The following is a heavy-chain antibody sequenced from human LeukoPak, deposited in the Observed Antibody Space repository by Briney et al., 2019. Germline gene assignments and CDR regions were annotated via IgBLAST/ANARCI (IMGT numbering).Heavy chain of an antibody. D-gene: IGHD3-10*01. Sequence: GRSLRLSCAASGFTFDNYAMHWVRQAPGKGLEWVSGIGWNSGSTGFADSVKGRFTISRDNAENSLYLQMNSLTPEDTAFYFCAKDMNSYGSGSSYNPWGPFDSWGQGTLVPVSS. CDR2: IGWNSGST. V-gene: IGHV3-9*01. CDR1: GFTFDNYA. J-gene: IGHJ4*02. CDR3: AKDMNSYGSGSSYNPWGPFDS.